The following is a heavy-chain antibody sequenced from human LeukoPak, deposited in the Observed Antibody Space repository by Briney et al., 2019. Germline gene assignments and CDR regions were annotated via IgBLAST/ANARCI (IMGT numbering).Heavy chain of an antibody. D-gene: IGHD6-13*01. CDR2: IWHDGSGK. CDR3: AKRLSFSSSWYYFDY. V-gene: IGHV3-33*03. Sequence: GGTLRLSCAASGFTFRTYGMLWIRQAPGKGLEWVAVIWHDGSGKYYGDSVKCGFTISRDNAQNTLYLQMNSLRAEDTAVYYCAKRLSFSSSWYYFDYWGQGTLVTVSS. J-gene: IGHJ4*02. CDR1: GFTFRTYG.